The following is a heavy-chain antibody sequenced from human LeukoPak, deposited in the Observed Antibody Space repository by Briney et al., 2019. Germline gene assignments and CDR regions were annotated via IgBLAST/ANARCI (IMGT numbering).Heavy chain of an antibody. CDR3: AKDSGIAVAGTLRAFDI. V-gene: IGHV3-30*18. CDR1: GFTFSSYG. J-gene: IGHJ3*02. CDR2: ISYDGSNK. Sequence: GGSLRLSRAASGFTFSSYGMHWVRQAPGKGLEWVAVISYDGSNKYFADSVKGRFTISRDNSKNTLYLQMNSLKAEDTAVYYCAKDSGIAVAGTLRAFDIWGQGTMVTVSS. D-gene: IGHD6-19*01.